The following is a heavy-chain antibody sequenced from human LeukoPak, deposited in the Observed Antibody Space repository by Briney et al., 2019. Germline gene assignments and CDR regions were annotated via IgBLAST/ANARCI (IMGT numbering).Heavy chain of an antibody. V-gene: IGHV4-34*01. CDR2: INHSGST. J-gene: IGHJ4*02. CDR1: GGSFSGYY. Sequence: SETLSLTCAVYGGSFSGYYWSWIRQPPGKGLEWIGEINHSGSTNYNPSLKSRVTISVDTSKNQFSLKLSSVTAADTAVYYCARGGECDSSGYFPNFDYWGQGTLVTVSS. CDR3: ARGGECDSSGYFPNFDY. D-gene: IGHD3-22*01.